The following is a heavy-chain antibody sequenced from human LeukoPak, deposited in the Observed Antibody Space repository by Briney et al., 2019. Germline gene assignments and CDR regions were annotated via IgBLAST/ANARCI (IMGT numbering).Heavy chain of an antibody. CDR2: INHSGST. CDR3: ARVPYYYGSGSYYQNFGYFDY. J-gene: IGHJ4*02. Sequence: RTSETLSLTCAVYGGSFNSYYWSWIRQPPGKGLEWIGEINHSGSTNYNPSLKSRVTISVDTSKNQFSLKLSSVTAADTAVYYCARVPYYYGSGSYYQNFGYFDYWGQGTLVTVSS. D-gene: IGHD3-10*01. CDR1: GGSFNSYY. V-gene: IGHV4-34*01.